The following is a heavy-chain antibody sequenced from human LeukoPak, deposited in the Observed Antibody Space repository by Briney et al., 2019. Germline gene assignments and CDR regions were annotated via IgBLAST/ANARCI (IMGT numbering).Heavy chain of an antibody. CDR1: GYAFTSYG. CDR3: ARDSHYDILTTPDYYYYYGMDV. J-gene: IGHJ6*02. D-gene: IGHD3-9*01. V-gene: IGHV1-18*01. CDR2: ISAYNGNT. Sequence: GASVKVSCKASGYAFTSYGISWERKAPGQGLELMGWISAYNGNTNYAQKLQGRVTMTTDTSTSTAYMELRSLRSDVTAVYYCARDSHYDILTTPDYYYYYGMDVWGQGTTVTVSS.